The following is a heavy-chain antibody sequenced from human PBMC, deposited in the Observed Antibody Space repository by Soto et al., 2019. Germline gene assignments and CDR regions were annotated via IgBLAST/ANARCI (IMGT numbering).Heavy chain of an antibody. CDR2: INSDGSST. V-gene: IGHV3-74*01. J-gene: IGHJ6*02. CDR3: ARDGGKAQGGMTVVVTRYYYYGMDV. Sequence: GGSLRLSCAASGFTFSSYWMHWVRQAPGKGLVWVSRINSDGSSTSYADSVKGRFTISRDNAKNTLYLQMNSLRAEDTAVYYCARDGGKAQGGMTVVVTRYYYYGMDVWGQGTTVTVSS. D-gene: IGHD3-22*01. CDR1: GFTFSSYW.